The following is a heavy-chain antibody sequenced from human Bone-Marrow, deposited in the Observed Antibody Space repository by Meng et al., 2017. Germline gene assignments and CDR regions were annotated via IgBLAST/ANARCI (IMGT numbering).Heavy chain of an antibody. Sequence: SETLSLTCTVSGGSISSYYWSWIRQPPGKGLEWIGYIYYSGSTNYNPSLKSRVTITVDTSKNQFSLKLSSVTAAGTAVYYCARDRVRDVAYYYYGMDVWGQGTTVTVSS. CDR3: ARDRVRDVAYYYYGMDV. J-gene: IGHJ6*02. V-gene: IGHV4-59*01. CDR1: GGSISSYY. D-gene: IGHD3-10*01. CDR2: IYYSGST.